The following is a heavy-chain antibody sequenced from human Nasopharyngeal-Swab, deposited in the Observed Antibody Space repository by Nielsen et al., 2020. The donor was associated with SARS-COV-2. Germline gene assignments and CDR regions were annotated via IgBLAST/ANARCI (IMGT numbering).Heavy chain of an antibody. CDR1: GGSISSGGYY. J-gene: IGHJ4*02. V-gene: IGHV4-31*02. CDR2: IYYSGST. Sequence: SCTVSGGSISSGGYYWSWIRQHPGKGLEWIGYIYYSGSTYYNPSLKSRVTISVDTSKNQFSLKLSSVTAADTAVYYCARALRATIFGVVSHFDYWGQGTLVTVSS. D-gene: IGHD3-3*01. CDR3: ARALRATIFGVVSHFDY.